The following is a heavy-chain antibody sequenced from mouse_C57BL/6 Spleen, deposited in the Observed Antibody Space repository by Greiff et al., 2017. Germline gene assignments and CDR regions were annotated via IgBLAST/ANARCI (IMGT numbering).Heavy chain of an antibody. CDR2: IYPSDSET. CDR1: GYTFTSYW. J-gene: IGHJ2*01. Sequence: QVQLQQPGAELVRPGSSVKLSCKASGYTFTSYWLDWVKQRPGQGLEWIGNIYPSDSETHYNQKFKDKATLTVDKSSSIAYMQLSSLTSEDSAVYYCARPLYDYYFDYWGQGTTLTVSS. V-gene: IGHV1-61*01. D-gene: IGHD2-4*01. CDR3: ARPLYDYYFDY.